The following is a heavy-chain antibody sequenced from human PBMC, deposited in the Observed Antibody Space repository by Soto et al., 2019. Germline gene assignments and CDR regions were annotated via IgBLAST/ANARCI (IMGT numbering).Heavy chain of an antibody. J-gene: IGHJ4*02. Sequence: QVFLVESGGGVVQPGRSLRVSCVVSGFTFSEYGLHWVRQAPGKGLESVAVIWFDGSSKDYADSVKGRFTISRDNSRNTLFLQMNGLRAEDTAVYFCARGPWQGSGFTPRRPLDYWGQGTQVTVSA. CDR1: GFTFSEYG. V-gene: IGHV3-33*01. CDR3: ARGPWQGSGFTPRRPLDY. D-gene: IGHD3-10*01. CDR2: IWFDGSSK.